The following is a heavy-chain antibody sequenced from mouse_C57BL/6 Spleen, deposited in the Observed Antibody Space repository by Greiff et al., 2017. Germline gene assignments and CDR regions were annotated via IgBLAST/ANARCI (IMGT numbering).Heavy chain of an antibody. CDR3: ARSRSNYLYAGDY. Sequence: QVQLQQPGAELVRPGTSVKLSCKASGYTFTSYWMHWVKQRPGQGLEWIGVIDPSDSYTNYNQKFKGKATLTVDTSSSTAYMQLSSLTSEDSAVYYCARSRSNYLYAGDYWGQGTSVTVSS. CDR2: IDPSDSYT. D-gene: IGHD2-5*01. CDR1: GYTFTSYW. J-gene: IGHJ4*01. V-gene: IGHV1-59*01.